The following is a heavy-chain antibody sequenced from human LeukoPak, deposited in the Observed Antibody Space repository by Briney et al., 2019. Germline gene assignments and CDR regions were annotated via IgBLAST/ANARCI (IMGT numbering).Heavy chain of an antibody. V-gene: IGHV3-33*01. CDR2: IWSDGSNK. CDR1: GFTFSRYG. D-gene: IGHD3-22*01. J-gene: IGHJ4*02. Sequence: GGSLRLSCAASGFTFSRYGMHWVRQAPGKGLELVAIIWSDGSNKYYADSVKGRFTISRDNSKNTLYLQMNSLRAEDTAVYYCARDADSGGYYSYFDCWGQGTLVTVSS. CDR3: ARDADSGGYYSYFDC.